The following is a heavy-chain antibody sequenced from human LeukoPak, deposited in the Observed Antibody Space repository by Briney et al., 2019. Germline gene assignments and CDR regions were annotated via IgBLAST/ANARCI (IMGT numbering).Heavy chain of an antibody. Sequence: SETLSLTCTVSGDSISSGDYYWSWIRQPAGKGLEWIGRISSSGSTNYNPSLKSRVTISVDTSKNQFSLKLSSVTAADTAVYYCARGLNYDISYYYYMDVWGKGTTVTISS. CDR3: ARGLNYDISYYYYMDV. V-gene: IGHV4-61*02. D-gene: IGHD3-9*01. J-gene: IGHJ6*03. CDR1: GDSISSGDYY. CDR2: ISSSGST.